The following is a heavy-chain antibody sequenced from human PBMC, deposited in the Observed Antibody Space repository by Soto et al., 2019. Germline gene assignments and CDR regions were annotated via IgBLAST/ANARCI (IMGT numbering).Heavy chain of an antibody. D-gene: IGHD3-3*01. Sequence: GASVKVSCKASGYTFTSYDINWVRQATGQGLEWMGWMNPNSGNTGYAQKFQGRVTMTRNTSISTAYMELSSLRSEDTAVYYCARGHLRLRFLEWTHYYYYGMDVWGQGTTVTVSS. CDR2: MNPNSGNT. CDR1: GYTFTSYD. V-gene: IGHV1-8*01. J-gene: IGHJ6*02. CDR3: ARGHLRLRFLEWTHYYYYGMDV.